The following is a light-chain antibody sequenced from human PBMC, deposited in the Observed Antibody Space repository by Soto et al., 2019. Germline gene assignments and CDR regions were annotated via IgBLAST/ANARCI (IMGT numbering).Light chain of an antibody. CDR1: SRDVGGYNY. J-gene: IGLJ2*01. CDR3: CSYTSSSAVL. V-gene: IGLV2-14*01. CDR2: EVS. Sequence: QSVLTQPASVSGSPGQSITISCTGTSRDVGGYNYVSWYQQHPGKAPKLMIYEVSNRPSGVSNRFSGSKSGNTASLTIYGLQAEDEADYYCCSYTSSSAVLFGGGTQLTVL.